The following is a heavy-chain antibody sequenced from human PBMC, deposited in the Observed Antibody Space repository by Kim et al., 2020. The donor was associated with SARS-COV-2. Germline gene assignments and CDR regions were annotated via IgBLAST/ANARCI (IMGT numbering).Heavy chain of an antibody. CDR3: AKDVATSYPYYFDS. J-gene: IGHJ4*02. Sequence: YADSVKGRFTISRDNSKNTLYLQMNSLRVEDTAVYYCAKDVATSYPYYFDSWGQGTLVTVSS. D-gene: IGHD5-12*01. V-gene: IGHV3-23*01.